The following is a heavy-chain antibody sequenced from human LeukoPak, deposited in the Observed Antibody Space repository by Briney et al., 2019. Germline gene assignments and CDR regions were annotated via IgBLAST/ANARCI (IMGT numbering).Heavy chain of an antibody. J-gene: IGHJ4*02. D-gene: IGHD3-9*01. CDR3: ARPYDILTGYSIDY. Sequence: VASVKVSCKASGYTFTGYYMHWVRQAPGQGLEWMGCINPNSGGTNCAQTFQGRVTMTRDTSISTAYMELSRLRSDDTAVYYCARPYDILTGYSIDYWGQGTLVTVSS. CDR2: INPNSGGT. CDR1: GYTFTGYY. V-gene: IGHV1-2*02.